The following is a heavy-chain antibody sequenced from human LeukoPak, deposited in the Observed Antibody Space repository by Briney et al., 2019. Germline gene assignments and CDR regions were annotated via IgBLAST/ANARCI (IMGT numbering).Heavy chain of an antibody. J-gene: IGHJ4*02. CDR1: GFTFGDYA. D-gene: IGHD1-26*01. CDR3: TSHSGSYYYFDY. V-gene: IGHV3-49*04. Sequence: GGSLRLSCTAYGFTFGDYAMSWVRQAPGKGLEWVGFIRSKAYGGTTEYAASVKGRFTISRDDSKSIAYLQMNSLKTEDTAVYYCTSHSGSYYYFDYWGQGTLVTVSS. CDR2: IRSKAYGGTT.